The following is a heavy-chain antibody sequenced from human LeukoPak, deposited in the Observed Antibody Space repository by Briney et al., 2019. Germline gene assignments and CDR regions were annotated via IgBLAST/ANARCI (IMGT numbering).Heavy chain of an antibody. J-gene: IGHJ4*02. V-gene: IGHV1-2*02. CDR3: ARVPPARQYFDY. D-gene: IGHD6-6*01. CDR1: GYTFTGYY. Sequence: ASVKVSCKASGYTFTGYYMHWVRRAPGHGLEWMGWINPNSDGTNYAQKFQGRVTMTRDTSISTAYMELSRLRSDDTAVYYCARVPPARQYFDYWGQGTLVTVSS. CDR2: INPNSDGT.